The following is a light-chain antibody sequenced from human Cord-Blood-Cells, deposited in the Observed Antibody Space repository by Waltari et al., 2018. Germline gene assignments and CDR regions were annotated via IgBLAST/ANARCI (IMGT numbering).Light chain of an antibody. CDR3: CSYAGSSTFYV. CDR2: EGS. J-gene: IGLJ1*01. CDR1: SSDVGSYNL. Sequence: QSALTQPASVSGSPGQSITISCTGTSSDVGSYNLVSRYQQHPDKAPNLMIYEGSKRPAGVSNRFSGSKSGNTASLTISGLQAEDEADYYCCSYAGSSTFYVFGTGTKVTVL. V-gene: IGLV2-23*01.